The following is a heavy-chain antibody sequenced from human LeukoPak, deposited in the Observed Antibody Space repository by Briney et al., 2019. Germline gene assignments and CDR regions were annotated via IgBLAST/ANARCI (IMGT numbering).Heavy chain of an antibody. CDR3: ARDLSGSGSYYGY. V-gene: IGHV1-2*06. CDR2: INPNIGGT. CDR1: GYTFTGYY. Sequence: ASVKVSCKASGYTFTGYYMHWVRQAPGQGLEWMGRINPNIGGTNYAQKFQGRVTMTRDTSISTAYMELSRLRPDDTAVYYCARDLSGSGSYYGYWGQGTLVTVSS. J-gene: IGHJ4*02. D-gene: IGHD3-10*01.